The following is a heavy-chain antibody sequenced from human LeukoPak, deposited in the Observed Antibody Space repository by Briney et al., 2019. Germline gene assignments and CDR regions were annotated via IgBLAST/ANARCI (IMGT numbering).Heavy chain of an antibody. D-gene: IGHD6-13*01. J-gene: IGHJ4*02. CDR2: IKSKAHGGTT. Sequence: GGSLRLPCAASGFTFSNAFMSWVRQAPGKGLEWVGRIKSKAHGGTTEYAAPVKGRFTISRDDSKNTLFLQMNSLQTEDAALYYCATYSSSYYYFVVWSQGTLVTVSS. V-gene: IGHV3-15*01. CDR1: GFTFSNAF. CDR3: ATYSSSYYYFVV.